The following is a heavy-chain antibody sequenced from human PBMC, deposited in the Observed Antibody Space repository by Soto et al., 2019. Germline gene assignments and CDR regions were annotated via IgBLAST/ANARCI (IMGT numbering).Heavy chain of an antibody. D-gene: IGHD5-12*01. CDR3: ASQARRDGYNYRSVY. V-gene: IGHV1-46*01. CDR1: GYTFTSYY. CDR2: INPSGGST. Sequence: QVQLVQSGAEVKKPGASVKVSCKASGYTFTSYYMHWVRQAPGQGLEWMGIINPSGGSTSYAQKFQGRVTMTRDTSTSTVYMELSNLRSEDTAVYYCASQARRDGYNYRSVYWGQGTLVTVSS. J-gene: IGHJ4*02.